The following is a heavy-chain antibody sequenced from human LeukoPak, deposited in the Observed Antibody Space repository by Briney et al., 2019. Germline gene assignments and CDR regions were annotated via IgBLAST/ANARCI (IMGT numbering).Heavy chain of an antibody. J-gene: IGHJ4*02. CDR3: AKEAAAAQNRGSFFDY. Sequence: GGSLRLSCATSGFTFSAYGMHSVRQAPGKGLEWVAVVSFDGNNKYYADSVKGRFTISRDNSKTTLYLQMNSLRTEDTAVYYCAKEAAAAQNRGSFFDYWGQGTLVTVSS. CDR1: GFTFSAYG. V-gene: IGHV3-30*18. D-gene: IGHD2/OR15-2a*01. CDR2: VSFDGNNK.